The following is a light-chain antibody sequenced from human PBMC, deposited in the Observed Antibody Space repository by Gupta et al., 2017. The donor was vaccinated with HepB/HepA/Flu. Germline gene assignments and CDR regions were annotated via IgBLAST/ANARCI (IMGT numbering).Light chain of an antibody. J-gene: IGLJ2*01. CDR2: DVS. CDR3: ASYTTSSNVV. V-gene: IGLV2-14*03. Sequence: QSALTQPASVSGSPGQSITISCTGTNSDVGAYNYVSWYQQHPGIAPKVMIYDVSNRPSGVSNRFSGSKSGNTASLTISGLQAEDEADYYCASYTTSSNVVFGGGTKLTVL. CDR1: NSDVGAYNY.